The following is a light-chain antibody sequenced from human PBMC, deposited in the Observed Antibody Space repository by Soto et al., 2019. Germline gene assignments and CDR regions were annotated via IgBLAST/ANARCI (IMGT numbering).Light chain of an antibody. J-gene: IGKJ1*01. CDR1: QSVSSN. CDR3: QQYSNWPPWT. Sequence: EILMTQSPATLSVSPGERVTLSCRASQSVSSNLAWYQQKLGQAPRLLIYGASTRATGIPGRFSGSGSGTEFTLTISSLQSEDFAVYYCQQYSNWPPWTFGQGTKVEVK. V-gene: IGKV3-15*01. CDR2: GAS.